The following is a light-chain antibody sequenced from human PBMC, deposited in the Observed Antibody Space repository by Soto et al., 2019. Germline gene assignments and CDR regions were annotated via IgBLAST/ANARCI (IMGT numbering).Light chain of an antibody. CDR3: SSFTSSTTVV. V-gene: IGLV2-14*03. Sequence: QSALTQPASVSGSPGQSITISCTGTSSDVGGYNYVSWFQQHPDKAPQLLIYDVTNRPSGVSKRFSGSKSGNTASLTISGLQAEDEADYYCSSFTSSTTVVFGGGTKVTVL. J-gene: IGLJ2*01. CDR2: DVT. CDR1: SSDVGGYNY.